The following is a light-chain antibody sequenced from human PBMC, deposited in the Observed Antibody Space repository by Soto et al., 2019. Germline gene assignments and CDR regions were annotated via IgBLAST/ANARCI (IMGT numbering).Light chain of an antibody. Sequence: QSVLTQSSSASASLGSSVGLTCTLSSGHSSYIIAWHQQQPGKAPRYLMNLEGSGGYNRGSGVPDRFSGYSSGADRYLTISNLQSEDEADYYCETWDSNIRVFGGGTKLTVL. V-gene: IGLV4-60*03. CDR3: ETWDSNIRV. CDR2: LEGSGGY. J-gene: IGLJ3*02. CDR1: SGHSSYI.